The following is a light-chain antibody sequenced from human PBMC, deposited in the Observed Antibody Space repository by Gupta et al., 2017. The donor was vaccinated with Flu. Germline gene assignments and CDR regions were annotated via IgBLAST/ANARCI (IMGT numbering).Light chain of an antibody. CDR1: QSLLHKNGDKY. CDR3: MQALQTPLT. J-gene: IGKJ4*01. Sequence: VLAHTPLFLPVTPGEPATIFCSASQSLLHKNGDKYLDWYLQKPGQPPQLLISLAYHRAAGVPDRFSGSGSGTEFTLNISSVEADDFGIYYCMQALQTPLTFGGGTKVEI. CDR2: LAY. V-gene: IGKV2-28*01.